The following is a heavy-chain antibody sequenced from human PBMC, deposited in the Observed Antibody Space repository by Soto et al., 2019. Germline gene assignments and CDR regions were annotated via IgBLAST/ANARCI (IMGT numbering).Heavy chain of an antibody. J-gene: IGHJ4*02. Sequence: EVQLVDSGGGLVQPGESLRLSCAASGFSFRNYNRHWVRQAPGKGLEWVSSISSSGSSMYYADSVKGRFAISRDNAWNSLFLQMNNLRVEDTALYYCARDCFALDDWSQGTLV. D-gene: IGHD2-21*01. CDR2: ISSSGSSM. V-gene: IGHV3-48*01. CDR1: GFSFRNYN. CDR3: ARDCFALDD.